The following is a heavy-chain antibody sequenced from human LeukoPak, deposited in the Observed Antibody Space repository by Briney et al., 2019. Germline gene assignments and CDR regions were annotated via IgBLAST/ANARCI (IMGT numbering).Heavy chain of an antibody. CDR3: ARGTKAAAAPYYGMDV. J-gene: IGHJ6*02. V-gene: IGHV1-69*01. D-gene: IGHD6-13*01. Sequence: SVKVSCKASGGTFSSYAISWVRQAPGQGLEWMGGIIPIFGTANYAQKFQGRVTITADESTSTAYMELSSPRSEDTAVYYCARGTKAAAAPYYGMDVWGQGTTVTVSS. CDR2: IIPIFGTA. CDR1: GGTFSSYA.